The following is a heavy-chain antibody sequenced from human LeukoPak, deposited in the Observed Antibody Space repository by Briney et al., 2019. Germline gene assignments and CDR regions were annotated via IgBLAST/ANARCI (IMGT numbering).Heavy chain of an antibody. J-gene: IGHJ6*02. Sequence: SQTLSPTCAISGDSVSSSSATWNWIRQSPSRGLERLGRTYYKSKWYNDYAVSVKSRITINPDTSSNQFSMQLNSVTPEDTAVYYCAREGVTLVRGVVLDYYGMGVWGQGTTVTVSS. CDR2: TYYKSKWYN. CDR3: AREGVTLVRGVVLDYYGMGV. CDR1: GDSVSSSSAT. D-gene: IGHD3-10*01. V-gene: IGHV6-1*01.